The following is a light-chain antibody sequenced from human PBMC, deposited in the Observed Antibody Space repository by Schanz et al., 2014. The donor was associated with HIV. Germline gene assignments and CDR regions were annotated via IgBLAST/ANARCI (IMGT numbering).Light chain of an antibody. Sequence: QSVLTQPPSASGTPGQSVTISCSGSSSNIGSNAVHWYQQLPGTAPKLLIYINNQRPSGVPVRFSGSKSATSASLAISGLQSEDEADYFCATWDDSLDGWVFGGGIKLTVL. J-gene: IGLJ3*02. V-gene: IGLV1-44*01. CDR3: ATWDDSLDGWV. CDR1: SSNIGSNA. CDR2: INN.